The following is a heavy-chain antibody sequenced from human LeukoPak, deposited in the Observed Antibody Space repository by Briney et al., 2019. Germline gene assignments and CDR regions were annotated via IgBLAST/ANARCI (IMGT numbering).Heavy chain of an antibody. D-gene: IGHD5-18*01. Sequence: PGGSLRLSCAASGFTVSSNYMSWVRQAPGKGLEWVSYISSSRSTIYYADSVKGRFTISRDNAKNSLYLQMNNLRAEDTAVYYCARQLRNTDWGQGTLVTVSS. J-gene: IGHJ4*02. V-gene: IGHV3-11*01. CDR3: ARQLRNTD. CDR1: GFTVSSNY. CDR2: ISSSRSTI.